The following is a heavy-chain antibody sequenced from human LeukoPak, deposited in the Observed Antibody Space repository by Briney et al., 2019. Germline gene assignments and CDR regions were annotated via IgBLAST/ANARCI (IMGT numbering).Heavy chain of an antibody. Sequence: GGSLRLSCAASGFTFSSYAMSWVRQAPGKGLEWVSAISGSGGSTYYADSVKGRFTISRDNSKNTLYLQRNSLRAEDTAVYYCAKDPGALRYSQTPDADYWGQGTRVTVSS. CDR1: GFTFSSYA. V-gene: IGHV3-23*01. D-gene: IGHD3-9*01. CDR3: AKDPGALRYSQTPDADY. CDR2: ISGSGGST. J-gene: IGHJ4*02.